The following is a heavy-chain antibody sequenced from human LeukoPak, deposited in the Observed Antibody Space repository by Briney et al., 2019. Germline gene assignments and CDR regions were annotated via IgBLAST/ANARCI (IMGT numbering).Heavy chain of an antibody. CDR1: GGIFSSYA. CDR2: IIPIFGSA. J-gene: IGHJ4*02. V-gene: IGHV1-69*06. CDR3: AKGSRLREGGSYRF. D-gene: IGHD3-16*02. Sequence: SVKVSCNASGGIFSSYAINWVRQAPGQGLEWMGRIIPIFGSANYAQKFQGRVTITADKSTRTAYMELSSLRSEDTALYYCAKGSRLREGGSYRFWGQGTLVTVSS.